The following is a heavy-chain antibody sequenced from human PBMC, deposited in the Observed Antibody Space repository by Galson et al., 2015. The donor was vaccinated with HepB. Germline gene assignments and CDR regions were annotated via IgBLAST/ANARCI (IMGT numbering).Heavy chain of an antibody. D-gene: IGHD1-26*01. V-gene: IGHV1-58*02. Sequence: SVKVSCKASGFNFTSSAMQWVRQARGQRLEWIGWIVVGSGNTKDAQKFQERVTITRDMSTRTAYMGLSSLRSEDTDVYYCAAGIVGTTTPDFDSWGQGTLVTVSS. CDR2: IVVGSGNT. CDR3: AAGIVGTTTPDFDS. J-gene: IGHJ4*02. CDR1: GFNFTSSA.